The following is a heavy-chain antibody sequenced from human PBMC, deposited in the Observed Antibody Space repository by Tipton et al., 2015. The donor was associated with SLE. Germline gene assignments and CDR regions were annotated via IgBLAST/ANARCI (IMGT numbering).Heavy chain of an antibody. J-gene: IGHJ4*02. D-gene: IGHD3-9*01. CDR3: ARDQNWSLDY. CDR1: GFTFSNSA. CDR2: IRHDGNEK. Sequence: SLRLSCAASGFTFSNSAMSWVRQAPGKGLEWVANIRHDGNEKHYVDSVTGRFTISRDNARNSLYLQMNSLRAEDTALYYCARDQNWSLDYWGQGTLVTVSS. V-gene: IGHV3-7*01.